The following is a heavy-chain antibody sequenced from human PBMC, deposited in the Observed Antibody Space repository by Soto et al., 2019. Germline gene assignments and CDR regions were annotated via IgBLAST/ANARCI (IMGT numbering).Heavy chain of an antibody. CDR3: ARGGLATLDY. Sequence: QVQLVESGGGVVQPGRSLRLSCAASGFTFSSYAMHWVRQAPGKGLEWVAVISYDGSNKYYADSVQGRFTISRDNSKNTRYLQMNSLRAEDTAVYYCARGGLATLDYWGQGTLVTVSS. CDR2: ISYDGSNK. V-gene: IGHV3-30-3*01. D-gene: IGHD5-12*01. CDR1: GFTFSSYA. J-gene: IGHJ4*02.